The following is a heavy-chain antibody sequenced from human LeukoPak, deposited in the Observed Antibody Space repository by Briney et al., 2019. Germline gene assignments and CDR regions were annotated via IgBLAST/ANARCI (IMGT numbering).Heavy chain of an antibody. CDR2: IWYDGSNK. J-gene: IGHJ4*02. CDR1: GFTFSSYG. D-gene: IGHD6-13*01. Sequence: PGGSLRLSCAASGFTFSSYGMHWVRQAPGKGLEWVAVIWYDGSNKYYADSVKGRFTISRDNSKNTLYPQMNSLRAEDTAVYYCARDSGSSWIPYFDYWGQGTLVTVSS. CDR3: ARDSGSSWIPYFDY. V-gene: IGHV3-33*01.